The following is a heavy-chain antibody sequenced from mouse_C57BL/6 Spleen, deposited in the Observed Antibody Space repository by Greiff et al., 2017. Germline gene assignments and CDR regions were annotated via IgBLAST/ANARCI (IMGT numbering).Heavy chain of an antibody. Sequence: EVQLVESGEGLVKPGGSLKLSCAASGFTFSSYAMSWVRQTPEKRLEWVAYISSGGDYIYYADTVKGRFTISRDNARNTLYLQMSSLKSEDTAMYYCTREDGSTEYYAMDYWGQGTSVTVSS. V-gene: IGHV5-9-1*02. CDR3: TREDGSTEYYAMDY. J-gene: IGHJ4*01. CDR1: GFTFSSYA. D-gene: IGHD1-1*01. CDR2: ISSGGDYI.